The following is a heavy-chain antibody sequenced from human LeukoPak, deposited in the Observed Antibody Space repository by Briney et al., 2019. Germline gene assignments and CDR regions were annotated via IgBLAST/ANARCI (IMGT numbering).Heavy chain of an antibody. J-gene: IGHJ4*02. D-gene: IGHD3-10*01. Sequence: GGSLRLSCAASGFTFSSYWMHWVRQAPGKGLVWVSRINSDGSSTSYADSVKGRFTISRDNAKNALYLQTNSLRAEDTAVYYCARGFGSGSYYLFDYWGQGTLVTVSS. CDR1: GFTFSSYW. V-gene: IGHV3-74*01. CDR2: INSDGSST. CDR3: ARGFGSGSYYLFDY.